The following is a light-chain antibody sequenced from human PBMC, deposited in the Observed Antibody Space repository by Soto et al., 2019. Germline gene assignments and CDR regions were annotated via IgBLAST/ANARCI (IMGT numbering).Light chain of an antibody. CDR2: EVS. V-gene: IGLV2-14*01. CDR1: SSDVGGYKY. CDR3: SSFSSSTTLYV. J-gene: IGLJ1*01. Sequence: SALTQPASVSASPRPSSTISFTGTSSDVGGYKYVSWYQQPADKAPKRMIYEVSNRPSGVSNRFSGSKSGNTASLTIYGLQAEDEADYYCSSFSSSTTLYVFGTGTKVTVL.